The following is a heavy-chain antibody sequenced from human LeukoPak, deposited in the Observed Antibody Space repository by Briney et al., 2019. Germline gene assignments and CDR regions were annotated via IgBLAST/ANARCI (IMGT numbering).Heavy chain of an antibody. D-gene: IGHD2-21*02. CDR3: ARTPPKGDIDN. CDR2: MSPKSGNT. J-gene: IGHJ4*02. CDR1: GYTFTNYD. V-gene: IGHV1-8*01. Sequence: ASVKVSCKASGYTFTNYDVNWVRQAPGQGLEWMGWMSPKSGNTGYAQKFQGRVTMTSDTSIRTAYMELSSLTSEDTAVYYCARTPPKGDIDNWGQGALVTVSS.